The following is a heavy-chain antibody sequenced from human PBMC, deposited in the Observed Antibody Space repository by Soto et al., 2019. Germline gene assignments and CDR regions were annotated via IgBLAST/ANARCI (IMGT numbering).Heavy chain of an antibody. CDR1: GFTFSSYS. J-gene: IGHJ6*02. V-gene: IGHV3-21*01. Sequence: GGSLRLSCAASGFTFSSYSMNWVRQAPGKGLEWVSSISSSSSYIYYADSVKGRFTISRDNAKNSLYLQMNSLRAEDTAVYYCARGYYDSSGYYYYYYGMDVWGQGTTVTV. CDR3: ARGYYDSSGYYYYYYGMDV. D-gene: IGHD3-22*01. CDR2: ISSSSSYI.